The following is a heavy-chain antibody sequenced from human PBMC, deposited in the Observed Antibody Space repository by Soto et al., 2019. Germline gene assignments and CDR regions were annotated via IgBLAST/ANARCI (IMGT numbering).Heavy chain of an antibody. CDR2: IYTSGST. CDR3: ARGHNYSGSGTYSDYYYGMDV. Sequence: PSETLSLTCTVSSGSISSYYWSWIRQPAGKGLEWIGRIYTSGSTNYNPSLKSRVTMSVDTSKNQFSLKLSSVTAADTAVYYCARGHNYSGSGTYSDYYYGMDVWGQGTTVTVYS. V-gene: IGHV4-4*07. CDR1: SGSISSYY. J-gene: IGHJ6*02. D-gene: IGHD3-10*01.